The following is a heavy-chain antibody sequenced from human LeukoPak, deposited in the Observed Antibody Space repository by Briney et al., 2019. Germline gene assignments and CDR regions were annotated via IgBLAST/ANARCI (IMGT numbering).Heavy chain of an antibody. Sequence: GGSLRLSCAASGFTFSSYTMNWVRQAPGKGLEWVSSISSSSSHIYYADSVKGRFTISGDNAKNSLSLQMNSLRAEDTAVYYCARVVPGTGFFYWGQGTLVTVSS. CDR3: ARVVPGTGFFY. J-gene: IGHJ4*02. D-gene: IGHD2-8*02. V-gene: IGHV3-21*01. CDR1: GFTFSSYT. CDR2: ISSSSSHI.